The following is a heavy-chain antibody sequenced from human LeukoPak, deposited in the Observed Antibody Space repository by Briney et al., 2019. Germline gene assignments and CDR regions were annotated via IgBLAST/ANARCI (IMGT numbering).Heavy chain of an antibody. J-gene: IGHJ4*02. CDR3: ARENSSRIDY. V-gene: IGHV4-59*01. D-gene: IGHD6-13*01. CDR2: VYYSGST. Sequence: PSETLSLTRTVSGASISSYYWSWIRQPPGKGLEWIGYVYYSGSTNYNPSLKSRVTMSVDTSKNHFSLKLSSVTAADTAVYYCARENSSRIDYWGQGTLVTVSS. CDR1: GASISSYY.